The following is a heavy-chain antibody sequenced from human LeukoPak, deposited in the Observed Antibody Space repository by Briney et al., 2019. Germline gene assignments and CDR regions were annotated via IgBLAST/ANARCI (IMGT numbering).Heavy chain of an antibody. D-gene: IGHD3-3*01. Sequence: GGSLRLSCAASGFTFSSYAMSWVRQAPGKGLEWVSAISGSGGSTYYADSVKGRFTTSRDNSKNTLYLQMNSLRAEDTAVYYCARAAYYDFWSGYYEGFDYWGQGTLVTVSS. V-gene: IGHV3-23*01. CDR2: ISGSGGST. CDR1: GFTFSSYA. J-gene: IGHJ4*02. CDR3: ARAAYYDFWSGYYEGFDY.